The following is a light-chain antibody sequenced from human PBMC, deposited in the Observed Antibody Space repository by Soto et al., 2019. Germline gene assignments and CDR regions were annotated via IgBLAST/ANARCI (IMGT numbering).Light chain of an antibody. CDR2: GAS. J-gene: IGKJ1*01. CDR3: QQYDTSPRT. V-gene: IGKV3-20*01. Sequence: EIVLTQSPGTLSFSPGERATLSCRASQSVSSYLAWYQQKPGQAPRLLIYGASTRATGIPDRFSGSGSGTDFTLTISRLEPEDFAVYYCQQYDTSPRTFGQGTKVDI. CDR1: QSVSSY.